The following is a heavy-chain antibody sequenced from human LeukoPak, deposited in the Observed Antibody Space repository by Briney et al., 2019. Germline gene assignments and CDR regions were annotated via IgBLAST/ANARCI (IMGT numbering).Heavy chain of an antibody. Sequence: SETLSLTCAVSGGSISSGGYSWSWIRQPPGKGLEWIGYTYHSGSTYYNPSLKSRVTISVDRSKNQFSLKLSSVTAADTAVYYCARVPSNLLAPDYWGQGTLVTVSS. J-gene: IGHJ4*02. CDR3: ARVPSNLLAPDY. CDR1: GGSISSGGYS. D-gene: IGHD2-8*01. V-gene: IGHV4-30-2*01. CDR2: TYHSGST.